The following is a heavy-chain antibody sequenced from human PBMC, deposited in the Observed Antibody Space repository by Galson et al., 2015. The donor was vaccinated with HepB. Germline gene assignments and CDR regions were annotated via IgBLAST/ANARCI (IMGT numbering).Heavy chain of an antibody. CDR3: ASSLSGSYYFYFDY. V-gene: IGHV1-69*06. CDR1: GGTFSSYA. Sequence: SVKVSCKASGGTFSSYAISWVRQAPGQGLEWMGGIIPIFGTANYAQKFQGRVTITADKSTSTAYMELSSLRSEDTAVYYCASSLSGSYYFYFDYWGQGTLVTVSS. J-gene: IGHJ4*02. CDR2: IIPIFGTA. D-gene: IGHD1-26*01.